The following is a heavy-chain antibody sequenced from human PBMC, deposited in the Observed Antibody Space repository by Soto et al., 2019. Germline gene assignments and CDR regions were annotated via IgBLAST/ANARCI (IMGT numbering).Heavy chain of an antibody. V-gene: IGHV1-69*13. CDR3: ASGYCSTVGSGWSRTYYYGMDV. J-gene: IGHJ6*02. D-gene: IGHD6-19*01. CDR2: IIPIFGTA. CDR1: GGTFSSYA. Sequence: SVKVSCKASGGTFSSYAISWVRQAPGQGLEWMGGIIPIFGTANYAQKFQGRVTITADESTSTAYMELSSLRSEDTAVYYCASGYCSTVGSGWSRTYYYGMDVWGQGTTVTVSS.